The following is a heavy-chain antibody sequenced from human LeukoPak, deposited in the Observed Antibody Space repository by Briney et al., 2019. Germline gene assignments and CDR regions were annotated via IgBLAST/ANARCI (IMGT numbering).Heavy chain of an antibody. CDR1: GFPLCNYG. V-gene: IGHV3-33*01. D-gene: IGHD6-19*01. J-gene: IGHJ4*02. CDR2: IWYDGSNK. CDR3: ARGTFVEWLVAYYFDY. Sequence: PGGSLRLSCAAAGFPLCNYGMDWGRPAPGKGVEGGAIIWYDGSNKYYTDSVRGRFTISRDNSKSTLYVQMNNLRAEDTAVYYCARGTFVEWLVAYYFDYWGQGTLVTVSS.